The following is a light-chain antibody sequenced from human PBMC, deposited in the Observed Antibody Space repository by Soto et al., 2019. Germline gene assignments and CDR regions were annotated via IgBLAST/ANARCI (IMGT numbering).Light chain of an antibody. CDR1: SSDVGGYNY. CDR2: EVS. CDR3: SSYAASTYV. J-gene: IGLJ1*01. Sequence: QSALTQPPSASGSPGQSVTISCTGTSSDVGGYNYVSWYQQHPGKAPKLIIYEVSKRPSGVPDRFSGSKSGNTASLTGSGLQTEDEADYYCSSYAASTYVFGPGTKVTVL. V-gene: IGLV2-8*01.